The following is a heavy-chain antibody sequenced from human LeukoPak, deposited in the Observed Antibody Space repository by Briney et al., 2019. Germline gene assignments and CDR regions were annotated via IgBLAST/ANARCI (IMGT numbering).Heavy chain of an antibody. D-gene: IGHD3-3*01. J-gene: IGHJ4*02. CDR1: GGSFSGYY. Sequence: SETLSLTCAVYGGSFSGYYWSWIRQPPGKGLEWIGEINHSGSTNYNPSLKSRVTISVDTSKNQFSLTLSSVTAADTAVYYCARGPRITIFGVVTPLDYWGQGTLVTLSS. CDR2: INHSGST. V-gene: IGHV4-34*01. CDR3: ARGPRITIFGVVTPLDY.